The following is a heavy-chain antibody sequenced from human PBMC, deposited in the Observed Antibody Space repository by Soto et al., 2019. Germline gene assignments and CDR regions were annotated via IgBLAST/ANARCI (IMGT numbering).Heavy chain of an antibody. V-gene: IGHV4-4*07. Sequence: SETLSLTCTVSCGSINTFYWSWVRQPAGKGLEWIGRIFSSGSTSFNPSLESRVAMSVDTSKNHFSLNLSSVTAADMAVYYCAREGSYSAYNFAHGIQLWSFDFWGQGALVTVSS. CDR2: IFSSGST. CDR3: AREGSYSAYNFAHGIQLWSFDF. D-gene: IGHD5-12*01. CDR1: CGSINTFY. J-gene: IGHJ4*02.